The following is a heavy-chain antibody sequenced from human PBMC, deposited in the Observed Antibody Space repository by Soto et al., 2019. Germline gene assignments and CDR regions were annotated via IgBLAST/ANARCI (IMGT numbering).Heavy chain of an antibody. J-gene: IGHJ6*02. Sequence: QVHLVQSGAEVKKPGSSVKVSCKTSGGSFNNYAVSWVGQAPGQGLEWMGGIIPNFDTPNYAQMFQDRVTIIADESTSTVYMELRSLRSNDTAVYYCAVAMVREILIFESSGMHVWGQGTTVIVSS. V-gene: IGHV1-69*01. D-gene: IGHD3-10*01. CDR3: AVAMVREILIFESSGMHV. CDR1: GGSFNNYA. CDR2: IIPNFDTP.